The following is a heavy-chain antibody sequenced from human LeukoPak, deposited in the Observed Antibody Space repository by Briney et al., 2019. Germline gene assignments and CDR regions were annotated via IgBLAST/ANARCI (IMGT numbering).Heavy chain of an antibody. J-gene: IGHJ4*02. V-gene: IGHV3-9*01. CDR3: AKAGRRWLQSLFDY. D-gene: IGHD5-24*01. CDR2: ISWNSGSI. CDR1: GFTFDDYA. Sequence: GGSLRLSCAASGFTFDDYAMHWVRQAPGKGLEWVSGISWNSGSIGYADSVKGRFTISRDNAKNSLYLQMNSLRAEDTALYYCAKAGRRWLQSLFDYWGQGTLVTVSS.